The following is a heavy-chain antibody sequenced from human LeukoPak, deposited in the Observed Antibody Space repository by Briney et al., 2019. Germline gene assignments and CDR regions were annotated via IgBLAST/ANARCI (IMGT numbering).Heavy chain of an antibody. J-gene: IGHJ4*02. D-gene: IGHD4-17*01. Sequence: SETLSLTCAVYGGSFSGYYWSWIRQPPGMGLEWIGEINHSGSTNYNPSLKSRVTISVDTSKNQFSLKLSSVTAADTAVYYCARGRVLLRFFDYWGQGTLVTVSS. CDR2: INHSGST. V-gene: IGHV4-34*01. CDR1: GGSFSGYY. CDR3: ARGRVLLRFFDY.